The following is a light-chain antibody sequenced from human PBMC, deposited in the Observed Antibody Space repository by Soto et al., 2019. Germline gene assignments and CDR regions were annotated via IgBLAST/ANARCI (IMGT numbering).Light chain of an antibody. J-gene: IGKJ4*02. Sequence: EIVMTQSPATLSVSLGERVTLSCRASQSVFSSLAWYQQKPGQAPRLLIYGAATRPIGIPARFSGSGSGTEFTLTISSLQSEDFAVYYCQQYNSWPAFGRGTRVEIK. CDR3: QQYNSWPA. CDR2: GAA. CDR1: QSVFSS. V-gene: IGKV3-15*01.